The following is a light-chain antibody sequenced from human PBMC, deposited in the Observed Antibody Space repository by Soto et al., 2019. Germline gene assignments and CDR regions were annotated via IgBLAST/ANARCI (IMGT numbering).Light chain of an antibody. V-gene: IGLV3-21*02. CDR1: NIGGRS. Sequence: SYELTQPPSVSVAPGQTARITCGGNNIGGRSVHWYQQKAGQAPVLVVYDDSDRPSGIPERFSGSTSGNTATLTLSRVEAGDEADFYCQVWDTGSDRGVFGGGTQLTVL. CDR3: QVWDTGSDRGV. CDR2: DDS. J-gene: IGLJ2*01.